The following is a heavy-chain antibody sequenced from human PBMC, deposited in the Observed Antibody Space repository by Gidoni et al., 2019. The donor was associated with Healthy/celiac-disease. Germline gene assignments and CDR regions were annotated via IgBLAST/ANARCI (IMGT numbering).Heavy chain of an antibody. V-gene: IGHV3-48*03. Sequence: EVQLVESGGGLVQPGGSLRLSCAASGFTFSSYEMNWVRQAPGKGLEWVSYISSSGSTIYYADSVKGRFTISRDNAKNSLYLQMNRLRAEDTAVYYCARDMGGYCSGGSCYEGFDYWGQGTLVTVSS. CDR2: ISSSGSTI. J-gene: IGHJ4*02. D-gene: IGHD2-15*01. CDR3: ARDMGGYCSGGSCYEGFDY. CDR1: GFTFSSYE.